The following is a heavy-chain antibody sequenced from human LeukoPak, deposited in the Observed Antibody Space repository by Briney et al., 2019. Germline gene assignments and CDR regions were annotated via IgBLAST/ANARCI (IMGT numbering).Heavy chain of an antibody. V-gene: IGHV3-30*18. Sequence: GGSLRLSCAASGFTFSSYGMQWVRQAPGKGLEWVAVISYEGSTSYYADSVKGRFTISRDNSKNTLYLQMNGLRAEDTAVYYCAKEGFGNYYSAYFDYWGQGTLVIVS. CDR2: ISYEGSTS. CDR3: AKEGFGNYYSAYFDY. J-gene: IGHJ4*02. CDR1: GFTFSSYG. D-gene: IGHD1-26*01.